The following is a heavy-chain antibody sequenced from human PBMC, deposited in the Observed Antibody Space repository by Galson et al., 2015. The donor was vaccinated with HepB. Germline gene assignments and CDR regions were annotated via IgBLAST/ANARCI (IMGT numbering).Heavy chain of an antibody. CDR2: MSYDGIYK. D-gene: IGHD1-14*01. J-gene: IGHJ6*02. V-gene: IGHV3-30*18. CDR1: GFTLSRYG. CDR3: AKDLLVGIPMSNANPGFYYYGLDV. Sequence: ALSLSCAASGFTLSRYGLHWGRQAPGEGLEWVAVMSYDGIYKYYGDSVKGPFTISRDNSKSTLYLQMDSLRTEDTAVYYCAKDLLVGIPMSNANPGFYYYGLDVWGPGTTVTVSS.